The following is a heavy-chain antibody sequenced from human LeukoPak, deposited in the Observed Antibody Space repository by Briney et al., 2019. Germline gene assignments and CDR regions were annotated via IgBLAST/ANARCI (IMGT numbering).Heavy chain of an antibody. D-gene: IGHD4/OR15-4a*01. V-gene: IGHV3-64*01. CDR1: GFTFSSYS. CDR2: ISSNGGST. Sequence: PGGSLRLSCAASGFTFSSYSMHWVRQAPGKGLEYVSAISSNGGSTYYANSVKGRFTISRDNFKNTLYLQMGSLRAEDMAVYYCARVTAETNYFHNYYYMDVWGKGTTVTVSS. J-gene: IGHJ6*03. CDR3: ARVTAETNYFHNYYYMDV.